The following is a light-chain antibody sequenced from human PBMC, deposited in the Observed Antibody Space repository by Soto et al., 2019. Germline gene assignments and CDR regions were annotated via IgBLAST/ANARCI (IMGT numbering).Light chain of an antibody. J-gene: IGKJ1*01. Sequence: IQLTQSPDTLSLSPGERATLSCRASKSFSRSYLAWYQQKPGQAPRLLIYGASSRATGIPDRFSGSGSGTDFTLTISRLEPEVFAVYYCQQYGSSPRTFGQGTKVE. CDR2: GAS. V-gene: IGKV3-20*01. CDR3: QQYGSSPRT. CDR1: KSFSRSY.